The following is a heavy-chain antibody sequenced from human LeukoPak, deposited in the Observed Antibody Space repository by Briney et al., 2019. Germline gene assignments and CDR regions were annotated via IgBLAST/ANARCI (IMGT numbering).Heavy chain of an antibody. Sequence: PGRSLRLSCAASGFTFDDYAMPWVRQAPGKGLEWVSGISWNSGSIGHADSVKGRFTISRDNAKNSLYLQMNSLRAEDTALYYCARVRYSSGWYGIDYWGQGTLVTVSS. CDR3: ARVRYSSGWYGIDY. D-gene: IGHD6-19*01. CDR2: ISWNSGSI. J-gene: IGHJ4*02. CDR1: GFTFDDYA. V-gene: IGHV3-9*01.